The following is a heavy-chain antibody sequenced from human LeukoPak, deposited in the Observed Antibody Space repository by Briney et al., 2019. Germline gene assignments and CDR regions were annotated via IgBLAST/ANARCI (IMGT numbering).Heavy chain of an antibody. D-gene: IGHD5-24*01. CDR2: IKQDGSKK. V-gene: IGHV3-7*04. J-gene: IGHJ4*02. CDR1: GFPFSSYW. Sequence: GGSLRLSCVASGFPFSSYWMTWVRQAPGKGLEWVANIKQDGSKKSYVYSVKGRFTISRDNAKNSLYLQMNSLRAEDTAIYYCTRVGYIDEGIDYWGQGTLVTVSS. CDR3: TRVGYIDEGIDY.